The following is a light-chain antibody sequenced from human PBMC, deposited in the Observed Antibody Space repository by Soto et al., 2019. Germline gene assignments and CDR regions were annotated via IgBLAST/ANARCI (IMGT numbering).Light chain of an antibody. Sequence: EVVSTQSPGTLPLSQGERAPLSCRSSQSVSSSYLAWYQQKPGQAPRLLIYDASNRATGVPARFSGSRSGTDFTLTISDLEPADFRLYYCQQRLNWPPGFGQGTKV. V-gene: IGKV3D-20*02. CDR3: QQRLNWPPG. J-gene: IGKJ1*01. CDR1: QSVSSSY. CDR2: DAS.